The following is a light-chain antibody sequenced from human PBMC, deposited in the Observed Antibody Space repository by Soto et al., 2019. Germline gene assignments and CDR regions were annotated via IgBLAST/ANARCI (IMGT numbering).Light chain of an antibody. CDR2: GAS. CDR1: QSVRTY. J-gene: IGKJ4*01. CDR3: QQRDDWVS. V-gene: IGKV3-11*01. Sequence: ETVLTQSPATLSLSPGDTATLSCRASQSVRTYFAWYQQKSGQAPRLLIYGASSRATGVPDRFTGSGSGTDFTLTTSSLEHEDDALYYCQQRDDWVSFGGGTKVEIK.